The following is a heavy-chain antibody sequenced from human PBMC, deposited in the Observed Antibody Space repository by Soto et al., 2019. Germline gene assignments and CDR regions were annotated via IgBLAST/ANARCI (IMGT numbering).Heavy chain of an antibody. J-gene: IGHJ4*02. D-gene: IGHD2-2*01. CDR1: GFILSSHA. CDR3: AREMGYCVSTSCPFDY. Sequence: QVQLVESGGGVVQPGRSLRLSCTASGFILSSHAMHWVRQAPGKGLEWVAITSYDGSNKYHADSVKGRFTISRDNSKNTLSLQMNCLRAEDTAVYYCAREMGYCVSTSCPFDYWGQGTLVTVSS. CDR2: TSYDGSNK. V-gene: IGHV3-30-3*01.